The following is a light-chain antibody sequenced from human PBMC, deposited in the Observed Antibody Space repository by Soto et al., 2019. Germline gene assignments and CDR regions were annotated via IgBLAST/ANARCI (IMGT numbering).Light chain of an antibody. Sequence: EIVMTQSPATLSVSPGERATISCRASQSVRGNLAWYQQKPGQAPRLLIYGASTRATGIPDRFSGSGSGAAFTLTISRLEPEDLAVYYCQLYGRSPLITFGQGTRLE. V-gene: IGKV3-20*01. CDR2: GAS. J-gene: IGKJ5*01. CDR1: QSVRGN. CDR3: QLYGRSPLIT.